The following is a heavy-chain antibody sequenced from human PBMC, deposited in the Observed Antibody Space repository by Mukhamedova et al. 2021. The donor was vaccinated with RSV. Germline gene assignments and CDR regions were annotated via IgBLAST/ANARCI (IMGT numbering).Heavy chain of an antibody. Sequence: VRQPPGKGLEWIGEIHHSGSPIYKTSLKSRVTISVDKSKNQLYLKMTSVTAADTAVYYCARQGGLSIFGVIIGRYLDSWGQGTL. V-gene: IGHV4/OR15-8*01. D-gene: IGHD3-3*01. J-gene: IGHJ4*02. CDR3: ARQGGLSIFGVIIGRYLDS. CDR2: IHHSGSP.